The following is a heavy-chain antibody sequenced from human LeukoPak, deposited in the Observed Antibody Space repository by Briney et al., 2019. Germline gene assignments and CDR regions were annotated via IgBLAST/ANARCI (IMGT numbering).Heavy chain of an antibody. D-gene: IGHD5-12*01. CDR2: ISYDGSNK. CDR1: GFTFSSYG. Sequence: GGSLRLSCAASGFTFSSYGMHWVRQAPGKGLEWMAVISYDGSNKYYADSVKGRFTISRDNSKNTLYLQMNSLRAEDTAVYYCAKDATSGYDYWGQGTLVTVSS. V-gene: IGHV3-30*18. J-gene: IGHJ4*02. CDR3: AKDATSGYDY.